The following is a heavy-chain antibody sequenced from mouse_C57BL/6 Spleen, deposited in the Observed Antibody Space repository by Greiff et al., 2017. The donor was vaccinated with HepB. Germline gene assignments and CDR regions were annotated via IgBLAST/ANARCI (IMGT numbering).Heavy chain of an antibody. V-gene: IGHV14-2*01. D-gene: IGHD1-1*01. J-gene: IGHJ4*01. CDR1: GFNIKDYY. CDR2: IDPEDGET. Sequence: VQLQQSGAELVKPGASVKLSCTASGFNIKDYYMHWVKQRTEQGLEWIGRIDPEDGETKYAPKFKGKATITADTSSNTAYLQLSSLTSEDTAVYYCARRYGSTLYAMDYWGQGTSVTVSS. CDR3: ARRYGSTLYAMDY.